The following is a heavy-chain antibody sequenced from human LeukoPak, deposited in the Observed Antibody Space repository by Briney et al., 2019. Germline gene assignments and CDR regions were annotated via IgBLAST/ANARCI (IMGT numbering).Heavy chain of an antibody. V-gene: IGHV3-21*01. CDR3: ARAHTTLPDY. CDR1: GFTFSSYA. CDR2: ISSSSSYI. D-gene: IGHD1-1*01. J-gene: IGHJ4*02. Sequence: PGGSLRLSCAASGFTFSSYAMSWVRQAPGKGLEWVSSISSSSSYIYYADSVKGRFTISRDNAKNSLYLQMNSLRAEDTAVYYCARAHTTLPDYWGQGTLVTVSS.